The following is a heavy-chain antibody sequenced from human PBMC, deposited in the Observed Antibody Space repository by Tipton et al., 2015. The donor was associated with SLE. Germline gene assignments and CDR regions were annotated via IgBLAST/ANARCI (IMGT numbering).Heavy chain of an antibody. Sequence: QLVQSGPEVKKPGASVKVSCKASGYPFTSYTITWVRQAPGQGLEWMGWISVYNLNIKYAQKLQGRVTMAIDTSTSTAYMELRSLTSDDTAVYYCARTLLDYYYYMDVWGKGTTVTVSS. CDR1: GYPFTSYT. CDR2: ISVYNLNI. J-gene: IGHJ6*03. V-gene: IGHV1-18*01. CDR3: ARTLLDYYYYMDV.